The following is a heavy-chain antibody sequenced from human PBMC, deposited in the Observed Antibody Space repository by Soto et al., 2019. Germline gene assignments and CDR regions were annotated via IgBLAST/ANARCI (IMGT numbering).Heavy chain of an antibody. Sequence: SLRLSCAASGFTFSNYGMHWVRHAPGKGLEWVAVISCDGSNKYFADSVKGRFTISRDNSKNTLYLQMNNLRAEDTAVYYCAKVLMDSNDWFDPWGQGTLVTVSS. J-gene: IGHJ5*02. CDR2: ISCDGSNK. CDR3: AKVLMDSNDWFDP. D-gene: IGHD3-9*01. V-gene: IGHV3-30*18. CDR1: GFTFSNYG.